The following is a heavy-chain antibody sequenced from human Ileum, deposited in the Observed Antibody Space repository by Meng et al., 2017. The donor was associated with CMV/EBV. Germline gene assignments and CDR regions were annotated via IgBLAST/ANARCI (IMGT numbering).Heavy chain of an antibody. V-gene: IGHV4-61*01. Sequence: SGGSVSSGNYYWSWIRQPPGKGLEWIGYVYTSGSTNYNSFFKSRVTISGDTSKNQFSLKLNSVTAADTAVYYCARRGPYSSTWCDFDYWGQGILVTVSS. CDR3: ARRGPYSSTWCDFDY. J-gene: IGHJ4*02. CDR1: GGSVSSGNYY. CDR2: VYTSGST. D-gene: IGHD6-13*01.